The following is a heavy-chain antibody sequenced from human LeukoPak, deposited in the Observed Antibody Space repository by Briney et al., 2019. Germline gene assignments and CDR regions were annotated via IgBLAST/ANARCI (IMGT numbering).Heavy chain of an antibody. CDR3: ARVFAFGLVSAARTLGY. Sequence: GASVKVSCKASGYTFTSYDINWVRQATGQGLEWMGWMNPNSGNTGYAQKFQGRITMTRNTSISTAYMELSSLRSEDTAVYYCARVFAFGLVSAARTLGYWGQGTLVTVSS. D-gene: IGHD2-2*01. CDR1: GYTFTSYD. V-gene: IGHV1-8*01. J-gene: IGHJ4*02. CDR2: MNPNSGNT.